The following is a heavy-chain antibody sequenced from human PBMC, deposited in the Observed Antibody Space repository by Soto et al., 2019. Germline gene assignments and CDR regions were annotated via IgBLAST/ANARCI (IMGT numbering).Heavy chain of an antibody. CDR2: ISYDGSNK. Sequence: PGGSLRLSCAASGFTFSSYAMHWVRQAPGKGLEWVAVISYDGSNKYYAAPVKGRFTISRDDSKNTLYLQMNSLKTEDTAVYYCTTGVTSRGMDVWGQGTTVTVSS. CDR1: GFTFSSYA. J-gene: IGHJ6*02. D-gene: IGHD2-21*02. CDR3: TTGVTSRGMDV. V-gene: IGHV3-30-3*01.